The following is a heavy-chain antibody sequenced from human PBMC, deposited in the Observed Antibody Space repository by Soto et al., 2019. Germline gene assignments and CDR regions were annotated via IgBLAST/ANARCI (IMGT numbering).Heavy chain of an antibody. CDR2: INPSGGST. CDR1: GYTFTSYY. V-gene: IGHV1-46*01. J-gene: IGHJ6*02. D-gene: IGHD3-3*01. CDR3: ARVGIDFWSGYYTVPSSGMDV. Sequence: ASVKVSCKASGYTFTSYYMHWVRQAPGQGLEWMGIINPSGGSTSYAQKFQGRVTMTRDTSTSTVYMELSSLRSEDTAVYYCARVGIDFWSGYYTVPSSGMDVWGQGTTVTVSS.